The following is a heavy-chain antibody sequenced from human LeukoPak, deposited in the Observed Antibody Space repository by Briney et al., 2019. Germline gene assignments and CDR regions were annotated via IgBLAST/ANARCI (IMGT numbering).Heavy chain of an antibody. J-gene: IGHJ3*01. V-gene: IGHV4-39*01. D-gene: IGHD6-19*01. CDR3: ARLRAMAGHRGGFDF. Sequence: SETLSLTCAVSGDSISNHNYYWDWIRQPPGKGLEWIVTVYYTANTYYNPSLKSRVAISVDTSKNQFSLQLTSMTAADTAVYYCARLRAMAGHRGGFDFWGRGTMVTVSS. CDR1: GDSISNHNYY. CDR2: VYYTANT.